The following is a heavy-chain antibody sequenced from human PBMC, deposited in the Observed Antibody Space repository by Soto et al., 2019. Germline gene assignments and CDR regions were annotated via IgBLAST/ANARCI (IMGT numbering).Heavy chain of an antibody. V-gene: IGHV3-21*01. CDR3: ARGLTMMAGAFDR. D-gene: IGHD3-22*01. J-gene: IGHJ2*01. Sequence: EVQLVESGGGLVKPGGSLRLSCAASGFTFSSYSMNWVRQAPGKGLEWVSSISSSSSYIYYADSVKGRFTISRDNAQNSLYLQMNSLRAEDTAVYYCARGLTMMAGAFDRWGRGTLVTVSS. CDR1: GFTFSSYS. CDR2: ISSSSSYI.